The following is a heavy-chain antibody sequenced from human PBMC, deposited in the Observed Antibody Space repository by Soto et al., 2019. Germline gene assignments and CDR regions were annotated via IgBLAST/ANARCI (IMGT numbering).Heavy chain of an antibody. CDR3: ARVLRWKWFNP. CDR2: INHSGST. D-gene: IGHD4-17*01. CDR1: GGSFSGYY. V-gene: IGHV4-34*01. J-gene: IGHJ5*02. Sequence: QVQLQQWGAGLLKPSETLSLTCAVYGGSFSGYYWSWIRQPPGKGLEWIGEINHSGSTNYNPSLKSRVTISVDTSKNQCSLKLSSVTAADTAVYYCARVLRWKWFNPWGQGTLVTVSS.